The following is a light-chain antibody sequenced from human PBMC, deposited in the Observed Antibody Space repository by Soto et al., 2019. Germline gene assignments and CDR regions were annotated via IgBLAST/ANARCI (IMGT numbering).Light chain of an antibody. CDR1: QTISSW. CDR2: KAS. CDR3: QQYGSLSWT. V-gene: IGKV1-5*03. J-gene: IGKJ1*01. Sequence: DIQMTQSPSTLSGSVGDRVTITCRASQTISSWLAWYQQKPGKAPKLLIYKASTLKSGVPSRFSGSGSGTDFTLTISRLEPEDFAVYYCQQYGSLSWTFGQGTRVEIK.